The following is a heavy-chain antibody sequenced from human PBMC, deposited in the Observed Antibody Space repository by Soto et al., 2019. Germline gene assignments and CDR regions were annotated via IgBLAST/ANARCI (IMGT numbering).Heavy chain of an antibody. J-gene: IGHJ3*01. CDR3: AREEGYCNSGGCYRGAFDL. V-gene: IGHV3-21*06. CDR1: GFSFSGYS. Sequence: EVLLVESGGGLVKPGGSPRLSCAASGFSFSGYSMLWVRQAPGKGLEWVSFISNGDNHIFYADSVRGRFTISRDNAKNSVYLQTNSLRAEDTAVYYCAREEGYCNSGGCYRGAFDLWGQGTMVTVSS. CDR2: ISNGDNHI. D-gene: IGHD2-15*01.